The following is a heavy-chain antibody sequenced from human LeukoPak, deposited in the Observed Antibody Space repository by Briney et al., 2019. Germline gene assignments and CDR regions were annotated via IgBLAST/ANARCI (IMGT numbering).Heavy chain of an antibody. CDR1: GFTFGSHA. CDR3: GKTTVGYSSGQKPAWPVDY. V-gene: IGHV3-23*01. CDR2: IFGSGGSP. J-gene: IGHJ4*02. D-gene: IGHD5-18*01. Sequence: GGSLRLSCEASGFTFGSHAMYWVRQAPGKGLEWVAGIFGSGGSPHYADPVKGRFTISRDNSRNTVYLQVNGLRAEDTAVYYCGKTTVGYSSGQKPAWPVDYWGQGTLVTVSS.